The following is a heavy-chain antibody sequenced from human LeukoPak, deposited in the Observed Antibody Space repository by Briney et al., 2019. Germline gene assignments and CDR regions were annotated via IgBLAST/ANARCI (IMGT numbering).Heavy chain of an antibody. Sequence: GASVKVSCKASGGTFSSYAISWVRQAPGQGLEWMGGIIPIFGTANYAQKFQGRVTITADKSTSTAYMEQSSLRSEDTAVYYCARDSWQQLVLGLQATYNWFDPWGQGTLVTVSS. V-gene: IGHV1-69*06. CDR3: ARDSWQQLVLGLQATYNWFDP. J-gene: IGHJ5*02. D-gene: IGHD6-13*01. CDR1: GGTFSSYA. CDR2: IIPIFGTA.